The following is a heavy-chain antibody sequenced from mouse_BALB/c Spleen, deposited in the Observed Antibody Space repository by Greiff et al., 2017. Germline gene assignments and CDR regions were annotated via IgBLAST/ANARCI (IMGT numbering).Heavy chain of an antibody. Sequence: EVKVVESGGDLVKPGGSLKLSCAASGFTFSSYGMSWVRQTPDKRLEWVATISSGGSYTYYPDSVKGRFTISRDNAKNTLYLQMSSLKSEDTAMYYCARHPDYGYDGYYFDYWGQGTTLTVSS. CDR2: ISSGGSYT. CDR1: GFTFSSYG. D-gene: IGHD2-2*01. CDR3: ARHPDYGYDGYYFDY. J-gene: IGHJ2*01. V-gene: IGHV5-6*01.